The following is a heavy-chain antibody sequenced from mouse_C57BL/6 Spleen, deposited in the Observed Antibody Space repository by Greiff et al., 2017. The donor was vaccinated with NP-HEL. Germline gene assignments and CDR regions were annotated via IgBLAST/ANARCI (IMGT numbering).Heavy chain of an antibody. CDR2: IDPENGDT. J-gene: IGHJ3*01. Sequence: SGAELVRPGASVKLSCTASGFNIKDDYMHWVKQRPEQGLEWIGWIDPENGDTEYASKFQGKATITADTSSNTAYLQLSSLTSEDTAVYYCTGGNYEAWFAYWGQGTLVTVSA. CDR3: TGGNYEAWFAY. D-gene: IGHD2-1*01. V-gene: IGHV14-4*01. CDR1: GFNIKDDY.